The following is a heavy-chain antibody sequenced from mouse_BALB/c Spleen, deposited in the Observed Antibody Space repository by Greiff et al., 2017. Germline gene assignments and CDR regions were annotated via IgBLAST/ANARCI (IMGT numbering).Heavy chain of an antibody. CDR3: ARAFYDGYSDWYFDV. CDR2: ISSGGSYT. CDR1: GFTFSSYA. J-gene: IGHJ1*01. Sequence: EVHLVESGGGLVKPGGSLKLSCAASGFTFSSYAMSWVRQSPEKRLEWVAEISSGGSYTYYPDTVTGRFTISRDNAKNTLYLEMSSLRSEDTAMYYCARAFYDGYSDWYFDVWGAGTTVTVSS. D-gene: IGHD2-3*01. V-gene: IGHV5-9-4*01.